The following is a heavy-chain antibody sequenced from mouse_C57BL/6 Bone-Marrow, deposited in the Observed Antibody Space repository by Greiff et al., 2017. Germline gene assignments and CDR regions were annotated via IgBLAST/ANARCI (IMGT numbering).Heavy chain of an antibody. V-gene: IGHV5-17*01. J-gene: IGHJ2*01. CDR2: ISSGSSTI. Sequence: EVQGVESGGGLVKPGGSLKLSCAASGFTFSDYGMHWVRQAPEKGLEWVAYISSGSSTIYYADTVKGRFTISRDNAKNTLFLQMTSLRSEDTAMYYCARLYYYGSSFYYFDYWGQGTTLTVSS. D-gene: IGHD1-1*01. CDR3: ARLYYYGSSFYYFDY. CDR1: GFTFSDYG.